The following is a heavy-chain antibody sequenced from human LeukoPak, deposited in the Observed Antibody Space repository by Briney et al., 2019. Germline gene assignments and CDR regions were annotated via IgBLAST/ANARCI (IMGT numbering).Heavy chain of an antibody. CDR1: GYTFSTCD. V-gene: IGHV1-8*01. CDR2: MNPNSGNT. J-gene: IGHJ4*02. Sequence: GASVKVSCKASGYTFSTCDINWVRQAAGQGREGMGWMNPNSGNTGLAHKFQGRVTMTRDTYINTAYMELSSLRSEDKDGYYCARVLGSISHWGQGTLVTVSS. D-gene: IGHD1-1*01. CDR3: ARVLGSISH.